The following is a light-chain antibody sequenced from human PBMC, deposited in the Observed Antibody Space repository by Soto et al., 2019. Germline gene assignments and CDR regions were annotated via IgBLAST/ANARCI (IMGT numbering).Light chain of an antibody. Sequence: EIVMTQSPATLSVSPGERATLSCRASQSVNNYLAWYQQKPGQDPRLLIYGASTRATGIPARFSGSGSGTEFTLTISSLQSEDFAVYYCQQYNNWPPGTFGQGTKVEIK. V-gene: IGKV3-15*01. CDR3: QQYNNWPPGT. CDR2: GAS. CDR1: QSVNNY. J-gene: IGKJ1*01.